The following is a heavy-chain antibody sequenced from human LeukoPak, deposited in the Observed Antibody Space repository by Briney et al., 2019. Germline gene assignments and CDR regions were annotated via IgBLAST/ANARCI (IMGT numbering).Heavy chain of an antibody. D-gene: IGHD3-16*02. Sequence: GGSLRLSCAASGFTFSSYEMNWVRQAPGKGLERVSYISSSGSTIYYADSVKGRFTISRDNAKNSLYLQMNSLRAEDTAVYYCASASYDYVWGSYRYWYFDLWGRGTLVTVSS. CDR2: ISSSGSTI. CDR3: ASASYDYVWGSYRYWYFDL. V-gene: IGHV3-48*03. CDR1: GFTFSSYE. J-gene: IGHJ2*01.